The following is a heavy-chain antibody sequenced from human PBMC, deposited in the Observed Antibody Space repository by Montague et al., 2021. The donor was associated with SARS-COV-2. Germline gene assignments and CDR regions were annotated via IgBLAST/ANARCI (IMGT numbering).Heavy chain of an antibody. V-gene: IGHV4-59*01. J-gene: IGHJ4*02. CDR2: MNHSGST. Sequence: SETLSLTCSVSGGSISSCHWSWVRQPPGKGLEWIGNMNHSGSTSYNFSLKSRLTISIDTPKNQISLTLSSVTAADSAMYYCASSSYRYYYDGLDYWGQGTLVTVSS. CDR1: GGSISSCH. CDR3: ASSSYRYYYDGLDY. D-gene: IGHD3-16*02.